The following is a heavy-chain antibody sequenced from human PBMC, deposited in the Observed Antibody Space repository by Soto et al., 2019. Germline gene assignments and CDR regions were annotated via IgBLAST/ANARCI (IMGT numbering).Heavy chain of an antibody. Sequence: SVKVSCKASGGTFRSYAISWVRQAPGQGLEWMGGIIPIFGTANYAQKFQGRVTITADKSTSTAYMELSSLRSEDTAVYYCASGDYYDSSGYEGYYYYYGMDVWGQGTTVTVSS. D-gene: IGHD3-22*01. J-gene: IGHJ6*02. CDR2: IIPIFGTA. CDR1: GGTFRSYA. CDR3: ASGDYYDSSGYEGYYYYYGMDV. V-gene: IGHV1-69*06.